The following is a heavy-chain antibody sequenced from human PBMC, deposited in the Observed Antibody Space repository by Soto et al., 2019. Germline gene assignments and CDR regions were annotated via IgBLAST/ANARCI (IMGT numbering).Heavy chain of an antibody. V-gene: IGHV3-74*01. Sequence: GGSLRLSCAASGFTFSSYWMHWVRQAPGKGLVWVSRINSDGSSTSYADSVKGRFTISRDNAKNTLYLQMNSLRAEDTAVYYCARGYCSGGSCYSIDAFDIWGQGTMVTVSS. CDR1: GFTFSSYW. J-gene: IGHJ3*02. CDR2: INSDGSST. CDR3: ARGYCSGGSCYSIDAFDI. D-gene: IGHD2-15*01.